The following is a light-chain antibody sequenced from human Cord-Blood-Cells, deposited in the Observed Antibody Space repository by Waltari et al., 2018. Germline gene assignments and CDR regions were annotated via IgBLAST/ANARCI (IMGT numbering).Light chain of an antibody. Sequence: ELVLTQSPGPLSLSPGERATPSCRASQSVSSSYLAWYQQKPGQAPRRLSYGASSRATGIPDRFSGSGSGTDFTLTISRLEPEDFAVYYCQQYGSSPWTFGQGTKVEIK. J-gene: IGKJ1*01. CDR2: GAS. V-gene: IGKV3-20*01. CDR3: QQYGSSPWT. CDR1: QSVSSSY.